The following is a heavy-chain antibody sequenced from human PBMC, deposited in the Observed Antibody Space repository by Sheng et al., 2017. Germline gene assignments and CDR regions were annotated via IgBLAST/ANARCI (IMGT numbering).Heavy chain of an antibody. Sequence: QVQLVESGGGVVQPGRSLRLSCTVSGFAFATYDMHWVRQAPGMGLEWVAFISFEGSKKYHADSVKGRLTISRDNSKNTLYLQMSSVRPEDTAVYYCARGSSWYPFDYWGQGALVTVSS. CDR1: GFAFATYD. V-gene: IGHV3-30*04. J-gene: IGHJ4*02. CDR2: ISFEGSKK. D-gene: IGHD6-13*01. CDR3: ARGSSWYPFDY.